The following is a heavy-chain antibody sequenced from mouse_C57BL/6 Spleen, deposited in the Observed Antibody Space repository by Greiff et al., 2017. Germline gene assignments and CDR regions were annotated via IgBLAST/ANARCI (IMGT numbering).Heavy chain of an antibody. D-gene: IGHD2-4*01. V-gene: IGHV1-55*01. CDR1: GYTFTSYW. J-gene: IGHJ1*03. Sequence: QVQLQQPGAELVKPGASVKMSCKASGYTFTSYWITWVKQRPGQGLEWIGDIYPGSGSTNDNEKFKSKATLTVDTSSSTAYMQLSSLTSEDSAVYYCARRDDYDGGYFDVWGTGTTVTVSS. CDR2: IYPGSGST. CDR3: ARRDDYDGGYFDV.